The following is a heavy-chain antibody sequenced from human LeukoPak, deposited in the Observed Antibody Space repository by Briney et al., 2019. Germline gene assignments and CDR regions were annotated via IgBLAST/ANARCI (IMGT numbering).Heavy chain of an antibody. CDR1: GGSISSYY. D-gene: IGHD3-22*01. J-gene: IGHJ4*02. CDR3: ARDDSSGYPQR. V-gene: IGHV4-59*01. CDR2: IYYSGST. Sequence: SETLSLTCTVSGGSISSYYWSWIRQPPGKGLEWIGYIYYSGSTNYNPSLKSRVTISVDTSKNQFSLKLSSVPAADTAVYYCARDDSSGYPQRWGQGTLVTVSS.